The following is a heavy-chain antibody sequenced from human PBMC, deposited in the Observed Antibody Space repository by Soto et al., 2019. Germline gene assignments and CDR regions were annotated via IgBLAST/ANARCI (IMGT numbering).Heavy chain of an antibody. J-gene: IGHJ4*02. Sequence: QVQLVQSGAEVKKPGASVKVSCKASGYTFTGYYMHWVRQAPGQGLEWMGWINPNSGGTNYAQKFQGWVTMTRDTSSSTAHMERSRVRSDDTAVYYCARVGDYYDSSGTPPFDYWGQGTLVTVSS. D-gene: IGHD3-22*01. V-gene: IGHV1-2*04. CDR1: GYTFTGYY. CDR3: ARVGDYYDSSGTPPFDY. CDR2: INPNSGGT.